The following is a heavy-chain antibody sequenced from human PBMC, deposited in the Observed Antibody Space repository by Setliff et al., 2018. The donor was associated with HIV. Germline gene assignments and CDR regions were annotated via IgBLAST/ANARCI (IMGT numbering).Heavy chain of an antibody. V-gene: IGHV4-4*08. J-gene: IGHJ6*03. Sequence: PSETLSLTCSVSGGSISSYYWNWIRQPPGKGLEWIGYIYTSGSTNYNPSLKSRVTMSVGTSKNQFSLKLSSVTAADTAVYYCARCYYNFWSGYPLDYMDVWGKGTTVTVSS. CDR2: IYTSGST. CDR3: ARCYYNFWSGYPLDYMDV. D-gene: IGHD3-3*01. CDR1: GGSISSYY.